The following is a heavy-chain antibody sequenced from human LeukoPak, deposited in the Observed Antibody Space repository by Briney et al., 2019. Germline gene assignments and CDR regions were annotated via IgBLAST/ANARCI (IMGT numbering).Heavy chain of an antibody. CDR1: GGSISSYY. CDR2: IYYSGST. Sequence: SETLSLTCTVSGGSISSYYWSWIRQPPGKGLEWIGYIYYSGSTNYNPSLKSRVTISVDTSKNQFSLKLSSVTAADTAVYYCARQQGIQYLNFDYWGQGALVAVSS. J-gene: IGHJ4*02. D-gene: IGHD1/OR15-1a*01. V-gene: IGHV4-59*01. CDR3: ARQQGIQYLNFDY.